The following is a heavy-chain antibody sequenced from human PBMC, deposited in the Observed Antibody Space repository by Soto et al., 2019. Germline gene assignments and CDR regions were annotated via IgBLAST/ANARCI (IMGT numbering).Heavy chain of an antibody. V-gene: IGHV3-23*01. J-gene: IGHJ4*02. CDR1: GFPFGRSA. D-gene: IGHD2-15*01. CDR2: IISDTART. CDR3: ATQDCSGAACSPPG. Sequence: EVQLLESVGGLLQPGGSLRLSCAASGFPFGRSAMSWVRQAPGMGLEWVSTIISDTARTHYADSVKGRFTISRDSSKNTMFLQMNSLRAADTAVYYCATQDCSGAACSPPGWGQGTLVTVSS.